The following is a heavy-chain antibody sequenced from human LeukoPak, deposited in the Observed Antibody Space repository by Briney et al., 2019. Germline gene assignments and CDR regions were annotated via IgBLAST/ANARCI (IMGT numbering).Heavy chain of an antibody. J-gene: IGHJ4*02. CDR1: GYTFTGYY. V-gene: IGHV1-2*02. Sequence: GASVKVSCKASGYTFTGYYMHWVRQAPGQGLEWMGWINPNSGGTNYAQKFQGRVTMTRDTSISTAYMELSRLRSDDTAVYYCASLNSMPGIAAAGTDPMHDYWGQGTLVIVSS. CDR2: INPNSGGT. CDR3: ASLNSMPGIAAAGTDPMHDY. D-gene: IGHD6-13*01.